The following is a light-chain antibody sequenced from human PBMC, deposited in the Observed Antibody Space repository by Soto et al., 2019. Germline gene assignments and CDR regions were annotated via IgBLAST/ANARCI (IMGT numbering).Light chain of an antibody. CDR2: GAS. Sequence: EIGMTQYPANRSVSRGGRDIRCCRASQSVSSNLAWYQQKPGQAPRLLIYGASTRATGIPARFSGSGSGTEFTLTIRRFQPECFAAHSCQQYNNSPPGTFAGGTKVDIK. V-gene: IGKV3-15*01. CDR3: QQYNNSPPGT. CDR1: QSVSSN. J-gene: IGKJ4*02.